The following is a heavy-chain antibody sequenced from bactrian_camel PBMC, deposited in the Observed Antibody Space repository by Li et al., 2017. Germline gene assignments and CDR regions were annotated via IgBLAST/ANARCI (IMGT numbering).Heavy chain of an antibody. Sequence: VQLVESGGGSVQTGGSLRLFCKASGYTYSDYCMGWFRQAPGKEREGIAVMNSIGSERYADSVKGRVTISKDNAKNTVDLHMISLKPEDTAMYYCAADFPRRRAPDLVDVLNLAYRGRGTQVTVS. J-gene: IGHJ4*01. CDR3: AADFPRRRAPDLVDVLNLAY. V-gene: IGHV3S53*01. CDR2: MNSIGSE. D-gene: IGHD1*01. CDR1: GYTYSDYC.